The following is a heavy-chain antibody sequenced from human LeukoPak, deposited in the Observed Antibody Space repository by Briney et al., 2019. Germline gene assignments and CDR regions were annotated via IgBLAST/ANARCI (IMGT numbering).Heavy chain of an antibody. CDR3: ASAREASSSSRSFDY. CDR2: ISAYNGNT. Sequence: ASVKVSCKASGYTFTIYGINWVRQAPGQGLEWMGWISAYNGNTNYAQKLQGRVTMTTDTSTGTAYMELRGLRSDDTAVYYCASAREASSSSRSFDYWGQGTLVTVSS. D-gene: IGHD6-6*01. J-gene: IGHJ4*02. V-gene: IGHV1-18*01. CDR1: GYTFTIYG.